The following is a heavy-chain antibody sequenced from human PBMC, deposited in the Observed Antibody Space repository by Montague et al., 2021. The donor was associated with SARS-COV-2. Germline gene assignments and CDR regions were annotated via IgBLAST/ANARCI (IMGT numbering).Heavy chain of an antibody. Sequence: PALVKPTQTLTLTCSFSGFSLTTKGLGVTWIRQPPGKALKWLALIYGNDDKRYRPSLQTKLTIAKDTSKNQVILIMTDMDPADTGTYFCAHFRTHYNLFTGYWPNAMDVWGQGTTVTVSS. D-gene: IGHD3-9*01. CDR3: AHFRTHYNLFTGYWPNAMDV. CDR2: IYGNDDK. CDR1: GFSLTTKGLG. V-gene: IGHV2-5*01. J-gene: IGHJ6*02.